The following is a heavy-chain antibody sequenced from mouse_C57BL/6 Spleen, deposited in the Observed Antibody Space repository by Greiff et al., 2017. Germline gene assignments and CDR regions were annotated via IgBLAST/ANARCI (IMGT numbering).Heavy chain of an antibody. CDR1: GFTFSDYY. D-gene: IGHD1-1*01. Sequence: EVQLQQSEGGLVQPGSSMKLSCTASGFTFSDYYMAWVRQVPEKGLEWVSNINYDGSSTYYLDSLKSRFIISRDNAKNSLYLQMSSLKSEDTATYYCARKFYGSTWYFDVWGTGTTVTVSS. J-gene: IGHJ1*03. CDR2: INYDGSST. CDR3: ARKFYGSTWYFDV. V-gene: IGHV5-16*01.